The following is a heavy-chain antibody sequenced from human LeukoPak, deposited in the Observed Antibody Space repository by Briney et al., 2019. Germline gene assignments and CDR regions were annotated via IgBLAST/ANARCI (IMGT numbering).Heavy chain of an antibody. CDR1: GYTFTSYA. CDR2: IIPIFGTA. CDR3: ARVKVHATTTLRHYFDY. Sequence: ASVKVSCKASGYTFTSYAISWVRQAPGQGLEWMGGIIPIFGTANYAQKFQGRVTITADESTSTAYMELSSLRSEDTAVYYCARVKVHATTTLRHYFDYWGQGTLVTVSS. J-gene: IGHJ4*02. V-gene: IGHV1-69*13. D-gene: IGHD1-26*01.